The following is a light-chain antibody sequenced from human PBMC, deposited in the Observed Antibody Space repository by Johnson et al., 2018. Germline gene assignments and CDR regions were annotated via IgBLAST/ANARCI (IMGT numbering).Light chain of an antibody. J-gene: IGLJ1*01. CDR2: ENN. CDR3: GTWDSSLSAGNV. Sequence: QSVLTQPPSVSEAPGQKVTISCSGSSSNIGNNYVSWYKQLPGTAPKLLIYENNKRPSGIPDRFSGSKSGTSATLGITGLQTGDEADYYCGTWDSSLSAGNVFGTGTKVTVL. V-gene: IGLV1-51*02. CDR1: SSNIGNNY.